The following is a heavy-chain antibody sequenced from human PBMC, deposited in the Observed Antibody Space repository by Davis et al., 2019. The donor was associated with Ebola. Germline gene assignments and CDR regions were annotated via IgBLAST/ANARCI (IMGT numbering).Heavy chain of an antibody. D-gene: IGHD3-10*01. CDR2: IYSETRA. CDR3: ARDNRGVIDH. J-gene: IGHJ4*01. Sequence: GGSLRLSCAVSGFTVSDNYMTWVRQAPGKGLEWVSVIYSETRAYYSDSVKGRFSISRDSSKNTLYLHLNSLRAEDTAVYFCARDNRGVIDHWGHGTLVTVSS. CDR1: GFTVSDNY. V-gene: IGHV3-66*01.